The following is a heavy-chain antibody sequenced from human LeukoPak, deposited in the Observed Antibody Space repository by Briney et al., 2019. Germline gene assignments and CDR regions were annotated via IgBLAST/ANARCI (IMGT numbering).Heavy chain of an antibody. D-gene: IGHD3/OR15-3a*01. CDR2: IYSDGST. CDR1: GLTVSTNY. V-gene: IGHV3-66*02. CDR3: AREGDQWGLAPDYYFDY. Sequence: GGSLRLSCAASGLTVSTNYMSWVRQAPGKGLQWVSVIYSDGSTYYADSVKGRFTISRDNSKNTLYLQMNSLRAEDTAVYYCAREGDQWGLAPDYYFDYWGQGTLVTVSS. J-gene: IGHJ4*02.